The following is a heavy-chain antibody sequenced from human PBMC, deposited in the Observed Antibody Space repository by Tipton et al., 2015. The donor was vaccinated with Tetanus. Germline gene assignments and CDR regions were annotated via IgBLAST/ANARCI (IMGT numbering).Heavy chain of an antibody. CDR1: GYSISSGYY. CDR3: ARVPPLATVYFDY. V-gene: IGHV4-38-2*01. D-gene: IGHD5-24*01. CDR2: IYRSGSA. Sequence: TLSLTCVVSGYSISSGYYWGWIRQPPGKGPEWIASIYRSGSAPYNPSLKSRVTISVDTSKNQFSLNLSSLTAADTAVYYCARVPPLATVYFDYWGQGTLVTVSS. J-gene: IGHJ4*02.